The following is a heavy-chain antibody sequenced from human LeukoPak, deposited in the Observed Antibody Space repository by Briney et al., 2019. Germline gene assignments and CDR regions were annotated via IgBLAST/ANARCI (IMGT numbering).Heavy chain of an antibody. Sequence: SVKVSCKASGYTFTSYGISWVRQAPGQGLEWMGWISAYNGNTNYAQKLQGRVTMTTDTSTSTAYMELRSLRSDDTAVYYCARATYYYDSSGYYYTFDSFDYWGQGTLVTVS. CDR1: GYTFTSYG. CDR2: ISAYNGNT. D-gene: IGHD3-22*01. CDR3: ARATYYYDSSGYYYTFDSFDY. V-gene: IGHV1-18*01. J-gene: IGHJ4*02.